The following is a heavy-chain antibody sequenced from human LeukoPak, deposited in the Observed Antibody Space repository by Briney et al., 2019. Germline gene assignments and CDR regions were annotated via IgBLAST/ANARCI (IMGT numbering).Heavy chain of an antibody. CDR1: GGSFSGYY. CDR2: INHSGST. V-gene: IGHV4-34*01. Sequence: PSETLSLTCAVYGGSFSGYYWSWIRQPPGKGLEWIGEINHSGSTNYNPSLKSRVTISVDTSKNQFSLKLSSVTAADTAVYYCARLSAHCSSSCCYFDCWGQGTLVTVSS. CDR3: ARLSAHCSSSCCYFDC. J-gene: IGHJ4*02. D-gene: IGHD2-2*01.